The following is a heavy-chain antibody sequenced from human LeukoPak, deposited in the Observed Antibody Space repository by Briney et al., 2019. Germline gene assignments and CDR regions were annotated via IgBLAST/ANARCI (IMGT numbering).Heavy chain of an antibody. D-gene: IGHD6-13*01. J-gene: IGHJ4*02. CDR1: GGSISSYY. Sequence: PSETLSLTCTVSGGSISSYYWSWIRQPPGKGLEWIGYIYYSGSTNYNPSLKSRVTISVDTSKNQFSLKLSSVTAADTAVYYCARVGIAAAFDYWGQGTLVTVSS. CDR2: IYYSGST. V-gene: IGHV4-59*01. CDR3: ARVGIAAAFDY.